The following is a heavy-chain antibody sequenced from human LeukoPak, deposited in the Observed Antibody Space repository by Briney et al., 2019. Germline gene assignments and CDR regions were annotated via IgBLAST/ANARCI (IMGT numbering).Heavy chain of an antibody. CDR3: ARDKGGYNSLYYFDY. D-gene: IGHD5-24*01. CDR2: ISSSGSTI. V-gene: IGHV3-11*01. Sequence: PGGSLRLSCAASGFTFSDYYMSWIRQAPGKGLEWVSYISSSGSTIYYADSVKGRFTISRDNAKNSLYLQMNSLSAEDTAVYYCARDKGGYNSLYYFDYWGQGTLVTVSS. CDR1: GFTFSDYY. J-gene: IGHJ4*02.